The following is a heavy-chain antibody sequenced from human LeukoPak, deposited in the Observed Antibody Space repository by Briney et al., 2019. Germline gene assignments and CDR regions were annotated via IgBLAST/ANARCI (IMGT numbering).Heavy chain of an antibody. Sequence: SETLSLTCTVSGGSISSYYWSWIRQPPGKGLEWIGYIYYSGSTNYNPSLKSRVTISVDTSKNQFSLKLSSVTAADTAVYYCERDYYDSSGLVFFDYWGQGTLVTVSS. CDR2: IYYSGST. V-gene: IGHV4-59*01. CDR1: GGSISSYY. J-gene: IGHJ4*02. CDR3: ERDYYDSSGLVFFDY. D-gene: IGHD3-22*01.